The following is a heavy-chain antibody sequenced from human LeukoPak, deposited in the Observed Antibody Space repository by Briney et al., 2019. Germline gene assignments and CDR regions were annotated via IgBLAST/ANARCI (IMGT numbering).Heavy chain of an antibody. J-gene: IGHJ6*03. D-gene: IGHD6-19*01. CDR3: AKAMNRYSSGWYRDYYDYMDV. Sequence: GGSLRLSCAASGFTFDEYTMHWVRQAPGKGLEWVSLISWDGGSTYYADSVKGRFTISRDNSKNSLHLQMNSLRTEDTALYYCAKAMNRYSSGWYRDYYDYMDVWGKGTTVTVSS. CDR1: GFTFDEYT. V-gene: IGHV3-43*01. CDR2: ISWDGGST.